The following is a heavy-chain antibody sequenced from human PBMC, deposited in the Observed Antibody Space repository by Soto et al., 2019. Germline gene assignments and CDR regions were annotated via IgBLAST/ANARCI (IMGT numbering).Heavy chain of an antibody. Sequence: ASVKVSCKASGFTFTSSAVQWVRQARGQRLEWIGWIVVGSGNTNYAQKFQERVTITRDMSTSTAYMELRSLRSEDTAVYYCARDLAVAVIDYWGQGTLVTVSS. V-gene: IGHV1-58*01. D-gene: IGHD6-19*01. J-gene: IGHJ4*02. CDR2: IVVGSGNT. CDR1: GFTFTSSA. CDR3: ARDLAVAVIDY.